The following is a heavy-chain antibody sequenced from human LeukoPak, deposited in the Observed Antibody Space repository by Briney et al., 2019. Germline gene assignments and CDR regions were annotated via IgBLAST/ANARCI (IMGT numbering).Heavy chain of an antibody. CDR3: ARVKLIRGYSYGFDY. Sequence: ASVKVSCKASGYTFTSYYMHWVRQAPGQGLEWMGIINPSGGSTSYAQKFQGRVTMTRDTPTSTVYMELSSLRSEDTAVYYCARVKLIRGYSYGFDYWSQGTLVTVSS. V-gene: IGHV1-46*01. J-gene: IGHJ4*02. CDR2: INPSGGST. D-gene: IGHD5-18*01. CDR1: GYTFTSYY.